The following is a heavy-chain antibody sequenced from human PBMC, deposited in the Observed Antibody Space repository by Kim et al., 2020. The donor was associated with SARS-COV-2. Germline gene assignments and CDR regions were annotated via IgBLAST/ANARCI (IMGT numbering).Heavy chain of an antibody. D-gene: IGHD6-25*01. CDR1: GFTFSSYA. CDR2: INGIGGIT. V-gene: IGHV3-23*01. Sequence: GGSLRLSCAASGFTFSSYAMSWVRQAPGKGRGGGSAINGIGGITYYATSVKGRFTFSGDNSKNPRYLQRNAREAEATAGYSLGKGSAAAGNFYYGGQGT. CDR3: GKGSAAAGNFYY. J-gene: IGHJ4*02.